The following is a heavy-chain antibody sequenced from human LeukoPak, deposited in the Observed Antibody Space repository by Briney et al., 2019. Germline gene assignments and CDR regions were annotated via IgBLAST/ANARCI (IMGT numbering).Heavy chain of an antibody. Sequence: PGGSLRLSCAASGFTFSNYGMSWVRQVPGKGLEWVSGINWNGGSTGYADSVKGRFTISRDNAKNSLYLQMNSLRAEDTAVYYCAKSVSSFFDPWGQGTLVTVSS. CDR2: INWNGGST. D-gene: IGHD6-13*01. J-gene: IGHJ5*02. CDR1: GFTFSNYG. CDR3: AKSVSSFFDP. V-gene: IGHV3-20*04.